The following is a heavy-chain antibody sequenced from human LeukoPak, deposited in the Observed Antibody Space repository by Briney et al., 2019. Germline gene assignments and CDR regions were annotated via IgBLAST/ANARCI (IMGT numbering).Heavy chain of an antibody. CDR2: ISYDGSNK. CDR3: AKSGARGIQLSPWYFDL. Sequence: GRSLRLSCAASGFTFSSYGMHWVRQAPGKGLEWVAVISYDGSNKYYADSVKGRFTISRDNSKNTLYLQMNSLRAEDTAVYYCAKSGARGIQLSPWYFDLWGRGTLVTVSS. V-gene: IGHV3-30*18. D-gene: IGHD5-18*01. J-gene: IGHJ2*01. CDR1: GFTFSSYG.